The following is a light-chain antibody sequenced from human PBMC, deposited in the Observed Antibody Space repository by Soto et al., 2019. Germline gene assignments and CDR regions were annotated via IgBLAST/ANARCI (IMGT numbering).Light chain of an antibody. CDR1: QSVSSS. J-gene: IGKJ4*01. V-gene: IGKV3-15*01. CDR3: QQRINWPLT. Sequence: EIVMTQSPATLSVSPGERATLSCRTSQSVSSSLAWYQQKPGQAPSLLIYGASTRATGIPARFSGDGSGTEFTLTVRRIATEEFAVYYCQQRINWPLTFGGGTKSDIK. CDR2: GAS.